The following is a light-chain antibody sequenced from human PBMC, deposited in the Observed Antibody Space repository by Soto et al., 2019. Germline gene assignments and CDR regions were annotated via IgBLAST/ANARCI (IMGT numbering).Light chain of an antibody. J-gene: IGKJ5*01. CDR2: GAS. CDR1: QSVGSNY. V-gene: IGKV3-20*01. CDR3: QPYNNWPPST. Sequence: EIVLSQSPGALSLSPGERATLYCRASQSVGSNYLAWYQQKPGQAPRVLIYGASSRATGIPDRFSGSGSGTDFTLTINSLQSEDVGVYYCQPYNNWPPSTFGQGRLLAIK.